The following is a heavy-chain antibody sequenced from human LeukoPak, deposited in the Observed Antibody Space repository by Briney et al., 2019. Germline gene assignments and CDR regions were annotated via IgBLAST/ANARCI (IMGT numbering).Heavy chain of an antibody. V-gene: IGHV3-74*01. J-gene: IGHJ4*02. CDR1: GFTFSGHW. CDR2: INGDGSAT. CDR3: ARDINWGQVDY. D-gene: IGHD7-27*01. Sequence: GGSLRLSCAASGFTFSGHWMYWLRQAPGKGLAWVSRINGDGSATNYADSMEGRFTISRDKAKNIVYLQMSSLREDDTAIYYCARDINWGQVDYWGQGTLVTVSS.